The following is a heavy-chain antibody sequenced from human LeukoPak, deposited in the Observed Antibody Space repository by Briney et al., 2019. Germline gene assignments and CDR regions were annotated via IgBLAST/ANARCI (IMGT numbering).Heavy chain of an antibody. CDR3: ATNRGYSYVHDAFDI. D-gene: IGHD5-18*01. CDR1: GYTFTSYG. Sequence: ASAKVSCKASGYTFTSYGFTWVRQAPGLGLEWMGWISAYKGNTNYAQKLQGRVTMTTDTSTSTAYMELMSLRSDDTAVYYCATNRGYSYVHDAFDIWGQGTMVTVSS. J-gene: IGHJ3*02. V-gene: IGHV1-18*04. CDR2: ISAYKGNT.